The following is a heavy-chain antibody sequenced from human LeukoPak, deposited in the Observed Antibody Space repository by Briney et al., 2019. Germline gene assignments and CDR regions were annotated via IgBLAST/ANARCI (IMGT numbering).Heavy chain of an antibody. J-gene: IGHJ4*02. V-gene: IGHV3-21*01. D-gene: IGHD3-10*01. CDR3: AKDWVEELIFNFDY. Sequence: PGGSLRLSCAASGFTFSSYSMNWVRQAPGKGLEWVSPISSSSSYIYYADSVKGRFTISRDNSKNSLYLQMNSLRAEDTAVYYCAKDWVEELIFNFDYWGQGTLVTVSS. CDR1: GFTFSSYS. CDR2: ISSSSSYI.